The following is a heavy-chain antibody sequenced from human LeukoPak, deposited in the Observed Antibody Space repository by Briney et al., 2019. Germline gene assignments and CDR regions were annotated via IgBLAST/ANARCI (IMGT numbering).Heavy chain of an antibody. J-gene: IGHJ4*02. D-gene: IGHD1-26*01. Sequence: GGSLRLSCAASGFTFSTYWMHWVRQAPGKGLVWVSRINSDGSTTTYADSVKGRFTISRDNAKNTLYLQVNSLRAEDTAVYYCARQVNLRSGSYPGYWGQGTLVTVSS. CDR3: ARQVNLRSGSYPGY. V-gene: IGHV3-74*01. CDR2: INSDGSTT. CDR1: GFTFSTYW.